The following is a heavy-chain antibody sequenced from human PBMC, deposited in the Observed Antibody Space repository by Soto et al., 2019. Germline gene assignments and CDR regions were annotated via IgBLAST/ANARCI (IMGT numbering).Heavy chain of an antibody. CDR1: GFTFGDYA. J-gene: IGHJ5*02. Sequence: GGSLRLSCTASGFTFGDYAMSWFRQAPGKGLEWVGFIRSKAYGGTTEYAASVKGRFTISRDDSKSIAYLQMNSLKTEDTAVYYCTRDFIIPYYYDSSGFTNWFDPWGQGTLVTVSS. CDR3: TRDFIIPYYYDSSGFTNWFDP. V-gene: IGHV3-49*03. D-gene: IGHD3-22*01. CDR2: IRSKAYGGTT.